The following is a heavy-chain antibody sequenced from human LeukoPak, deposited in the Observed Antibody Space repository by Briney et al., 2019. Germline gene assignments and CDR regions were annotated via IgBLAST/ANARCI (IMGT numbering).Heavy chain of an antibody. CDR3: ARGFALDF. V-gene: IGHV6-1*01. CDR2: TYYRSKWYY. CDR1: GDTVSSNSAA. Sequence: SQTLSLTCDISGDTVSSNSAAWNWIRQSPSRGLEWLGRTYYRSKWYYDYAVSVKSRITISPDTSKNQFSMQLNSVTADDTAVYYCARGFALDFWGQGTMVTVSS. J-gene: IGHJ3*01.